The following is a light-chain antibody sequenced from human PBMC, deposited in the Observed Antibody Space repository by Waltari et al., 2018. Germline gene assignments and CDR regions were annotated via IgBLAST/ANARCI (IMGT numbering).Light chain of an antibody. J-gene: IGLJ2*01. CDR2: KDS. CDR1: ALPNQY. Sequence: SYELTQSPSLSVSPGQTARITCSGDALPNQYAYWYQQKPGQAPVLVMYKDSERPSRIPERFSGSSSGTTVTLTITAVQAEDEADYYCHSADNSNSYQVFGGGTKLTVL. V-gene: IGLV3-25*03. CDR3: HSADNSNSYQV.